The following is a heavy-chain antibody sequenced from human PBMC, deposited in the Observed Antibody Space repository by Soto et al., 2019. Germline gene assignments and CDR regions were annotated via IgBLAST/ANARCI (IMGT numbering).Heavy chain of an antibody. J-gene: IGHJ5*02. D-gene: IGHD6-6*01. V-gene: IGHV4-4*02. Sequence: PSETLSLTCAVSGGSISSSNWWSWVRQPPGKGLEWIGEIYHSGSTNYNPSLKSRVTISVDTSKNQFSLKLSSVTAADTAVYYCARERPDGARLDPWGQGTPVTVSS. CDR1: GGSISSSNW. CDR2: IYHSGST. CDR3: ARERPDGARLDP.